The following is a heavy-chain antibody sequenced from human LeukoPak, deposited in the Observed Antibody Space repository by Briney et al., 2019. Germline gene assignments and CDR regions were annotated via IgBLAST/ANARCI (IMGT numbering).Heavy chain of an antibody. CDR3: ARDKYGGNSNALDV. D-gene: IGHD4-23*01. V-gene: IGHV3-74*01. CDR1: GFTFTTYW. CDR2: IGTDGSGT. J-gene: IGHJ3*01. Sequence: PGGSLRLSCAASGFTFTTYWMDWVRQVPGKGLLWVARIGTDGSGTAYADSVQGRFTISRDNAKNTLFLQMSGLRPEDTAVYYCARDKYGGNSNALDVWGQGTLVSVSS.